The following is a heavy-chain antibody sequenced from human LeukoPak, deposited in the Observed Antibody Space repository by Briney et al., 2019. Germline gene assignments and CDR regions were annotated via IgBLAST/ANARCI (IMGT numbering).Heavy chain of an antibody. CDR2: IYYSGST. V-gene: IGHV4-59*01. D-gene: IGHD2-2*01. CDR1: GASMTVYY. J-gene: IGHJ5*02. CDR3: ARGRVPATNLPFDP. Sequence: PSETLSLTCTVSGASMTVYYWSWIRQPPGKGLEWIGHIYYSGSTNYNPSLKSRVTMSVDRSKNQFSLKLSSVTAADTAIYYCARGRVPATNLPFDPWGRGTLVTVSS.